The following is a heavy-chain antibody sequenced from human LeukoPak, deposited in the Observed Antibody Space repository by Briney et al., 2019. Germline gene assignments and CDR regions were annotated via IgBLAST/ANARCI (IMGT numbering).Heavy chain of an antibody. J-gene: IGHJ6*03. D-gene: IGHD6-13*01. CDR2: MNPNSGNT. Sequence: GASVKVSCKASGYTFTSYDINWVRQATGQGLEWMGWMNPNSGNTGYAQKFQGRVTITRNTSTSTAYMELSSLRSEDTAVYYCAREGNSSPISGYYYYMDVWGKGTTVTVSS. V-gene: IGHV1-8*03. CDR1: GYTFTSYD. CDR3: AREGNSSPISGYYYYMDV.